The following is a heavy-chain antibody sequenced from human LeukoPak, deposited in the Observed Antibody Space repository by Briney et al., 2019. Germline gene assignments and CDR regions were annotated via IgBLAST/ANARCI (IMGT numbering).Heavy chain of an antibody. J-gene: IGHJ5*02. Sequence: GGSLRLSCAASGFTFSDYYMSWIRQAPGKGLEWVSYISSSGSTIYYADSVKGRFTISRDNAKNSLYLQMNSLRAEDTAVYYYARDLHPVITGYCSGGSCYGAGWFDPWGQGTLVTVSS. D-gene: IGHD2-15*01. CDR2: ISSSGSTI. V-gene: IGHV3-11*01. CDR3: ARDLHPVITGYCSGGSCYGAGWFDP. CDR1: GFTFSDYY.